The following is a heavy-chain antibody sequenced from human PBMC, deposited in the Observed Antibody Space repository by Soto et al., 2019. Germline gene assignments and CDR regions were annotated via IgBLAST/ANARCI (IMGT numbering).Heavy chain of an antibody. J-gene: IGHJ5*02. CDR2: IFQSGST. Sequence: SETLSLTCGVSGGTIRSPDWWTWVRQPPGKGLEWIGEIFQSGSTNYTPSLESRVTISVYKSKNQFSLTLTSVTAADTAVYFCARGRGRYSSVWSWFDPWGQGILVTVSS. CDR3: ARGRGRYSSVWSWFDP. D-gene: IGHD6-19*01. CDR1: GGTIRSPDW. V-gene: IGHV4-4*02.